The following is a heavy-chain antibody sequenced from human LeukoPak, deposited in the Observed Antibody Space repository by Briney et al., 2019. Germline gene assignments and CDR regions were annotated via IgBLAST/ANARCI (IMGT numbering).Heavy chain of an antibody. J-gene: IGHJ4*02. D-gene: IGHD2-15*01. Sequence: SETLSLTCTVSGGSISSSSYYWGWIRQPPGKGLEWIGSIYYSGSTYYNPSLKSRVTISVDTSKNQFSQKLSSVTAADTAVYYCAREFDCSGGSCYPYLDYWGQGTLVTVSS. CDR3: AREFDCSGGSCYPYLDY. CDR2: IYYSGST. V-gene: IGHV4-39*07. CDR1: GGSISSSSYY.